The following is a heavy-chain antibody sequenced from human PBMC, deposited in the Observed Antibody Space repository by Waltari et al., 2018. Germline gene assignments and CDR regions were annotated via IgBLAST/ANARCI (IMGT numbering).Heavy chain of an antibody. CDR1: GFTFGNFA. CDR3: TKGRAMTGNYYFDY. V-gene: IGHV3-23*01. J-gene: IGHJ4*02. CDR2: KDGEGETT. Sequence: EVQLLESGGGLVQHGGSLRLSCVASGFTFGNFAMTWVRQIPGKRMQSLATKDGEGETTFNSDSVNGRCTLTRDNSKNTVYLQMNSLTAEDTAIYYCTKGRAMTGNYYFDYWGQGALVTVSS. D-gene: IGHD3-9*01.